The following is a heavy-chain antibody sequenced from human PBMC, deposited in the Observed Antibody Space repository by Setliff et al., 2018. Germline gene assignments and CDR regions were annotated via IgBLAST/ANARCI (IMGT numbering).Heavy chain of an antibody. V-gene: IGHV3-21*06. Sequence: GGSLRLSCAASGFTFSSYSMNWVRQAPGKGLEWVSSISSSSSYIYYADSVKGRFTISRDNDRNFLYLQMNRLRPEDTAVYYCARARSNGWEEPDYWGQGTLVTVSS. CDR1: GFTFSSYS. D-gene: IGHD6-19*01. J-gene: IGHJ4*02. CDR3: ARARSNGWEEPDY. CDR2: ISSSSSYI.